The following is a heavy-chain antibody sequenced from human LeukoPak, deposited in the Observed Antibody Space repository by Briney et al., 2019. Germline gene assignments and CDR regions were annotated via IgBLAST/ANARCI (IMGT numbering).Heavy chain of an antibody. CDR2: TYYRSKWYT. CDR1: GDSVSSDSAA. Sequence: SQTLSLTCAISGDSVSSDSAAWIWIRQSPSRGLEWLGRTYYRSKWYTEYAVSVKSRITINPDTSKNQFSLQLSSVNPEDTAVYYGASLGSGSNCWGQGTLVTVPS. D-gene: IGHD3-10*01. J-gene: IGHJ4*02. CDR3: ASLGSGSNC. V-gene: IGHV6-1*01.